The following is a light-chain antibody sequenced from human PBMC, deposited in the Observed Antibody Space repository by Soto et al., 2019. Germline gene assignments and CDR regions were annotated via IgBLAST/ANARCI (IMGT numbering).Light chain of an antibody. Sequence: EIQMTQSPSSLSASVGDRVTITCRASQSISNHLNWYQQKPGKAPNLLIYAASSLQSGVPSRFSGSGSGTDFTLTISSLQPEDFATYYCHQSYSLETFGQGTKVDIQ. CDR1: QSISNH. CDR3: HQSYSLET. J-gene: IGKJ1*01. CDR2: AAS. V-gene: IGKV1-39*01.